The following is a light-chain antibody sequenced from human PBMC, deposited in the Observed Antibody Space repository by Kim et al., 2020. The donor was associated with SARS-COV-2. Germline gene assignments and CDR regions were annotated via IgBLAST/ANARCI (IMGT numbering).Light chain of an antibody. V-gene: IGLV3-19*01. CDR1: SLRNYF. CDR2: GKT. J-gene: IGLJ2*01. CDR3: NSRDSSGSHVL. Sequence: SSELTQDPAVSVALGQTVRITCQGDSLRNYFASWYQQKPGQAPLLVIYGKTNRPSGIPDRFSGSSSGNTASLTITGAQAEDEADYYCNSRDSSGSHVLFG.